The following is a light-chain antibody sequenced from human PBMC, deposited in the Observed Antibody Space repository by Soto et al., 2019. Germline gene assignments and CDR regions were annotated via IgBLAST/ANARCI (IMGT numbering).Light chain of an antibody. CDR3: QQYNNWPGT. CDR1: QSVDIS. Sequence: EIVLTQSPATLSVSPWERVTLSCRASQSVDISLAWYQQKPGQAPRLLIYGASSRATGIPDRFSGSGSGTEFTLTIGSLQSEDCALYYCQQYNNWPGTFGQGTKVDIK. J-gene: IGKJ1*01. CDR2: GAS. V-gene: IGKV3D-15*01.